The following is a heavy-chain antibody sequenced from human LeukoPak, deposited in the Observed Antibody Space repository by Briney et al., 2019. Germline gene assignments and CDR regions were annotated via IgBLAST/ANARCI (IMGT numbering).Heavy chain of an antibody. Sequence: PQTLSLTCAVSGHSLTSNNCWSWVRRPPGKGLEGIGESYHSGATNYHPSLKSRITITVDKSNNQFSLKLTSVTATDTAVYYCARDSDLTGYFSRFYYGLVVWGKGTTVTVSS. J-gene: IGHJ6*04. D-gene: IGHD3-9*01. CDR3: ARDSDLTGYFSRFYYGLVV. V-gene: IGHV4-4*03. CDR2: SYHSGAT. CDR1: GHSLTSNNC.